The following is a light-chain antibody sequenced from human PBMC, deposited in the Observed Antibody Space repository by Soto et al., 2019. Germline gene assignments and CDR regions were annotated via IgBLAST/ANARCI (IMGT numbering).Light chain of an antibody. CDR2: GAS. CDR3: QQYGTSPQT. J-gene: IGKJ1*01. CDR1: QSVSNNY. V-gene: IGKV3-20*01. Sequence: EIVLTQSPGTLSLSPGERATLSCRASQSVSNNYLAWYQQKPGQAPRLLIYGASSRATGTPDRFSASGSGTDYILTISGLEPDDSAVYYCQQYGTSPQTFGQGTKVDI.